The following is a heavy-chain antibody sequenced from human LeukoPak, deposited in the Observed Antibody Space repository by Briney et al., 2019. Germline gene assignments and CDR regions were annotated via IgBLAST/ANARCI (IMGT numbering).Heavy chain of an antibody. Sequence: GGSLRLSCAASGFTFSSYGMHWVRQAPGKGLEWVAVISYDGSNKYYADSVKGRFTISRGNSKNTLYLQMNSLRAEDTAVYYCAKDLVPSGGNTDYGMDVWGQGTTVTVSS. CDR1: GFTFSSYG. CDR2: ISYDGSNK. D-gene: IGHD4-23*01. V-gene: IGHV3-30*18. J-gene: IGHJ6*02. CDR3: AKDLVPSGGNTDYGMDV.